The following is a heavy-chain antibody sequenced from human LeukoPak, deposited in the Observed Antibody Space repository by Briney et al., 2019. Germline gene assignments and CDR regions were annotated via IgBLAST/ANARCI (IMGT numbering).Heavy chain of an antibody. CDR1: GGSISSYY. D-gene: IGHD5-12*01. CDR2: IYYSGST. Sequence: SETLSLTCTVSGGSISSYYWSWIRQPPGKGLEWIGYIYYSGSTNYNPSLKSRVTISVDTSKNQFSLKLSSVTAADTAVYCCARGRLNFDYWGQGTLVTVSS. V-gene: IGHV4-59*01. J-gene: IGHJ4*02. CDR3: ARGRLNFDY.